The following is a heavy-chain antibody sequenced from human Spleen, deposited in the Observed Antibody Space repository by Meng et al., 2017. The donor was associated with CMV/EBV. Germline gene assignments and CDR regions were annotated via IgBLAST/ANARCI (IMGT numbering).Heavy chain of an antibody. V-gene: IGHV4-59*01. Sequence: TCTGSGGSISSYYWSWIRQPPGKGLEWIGYIYYSGSTNYNPSLKSRVTISVDTSKNQFSLKLSSVTAADTAVYYCARDSGVRGVISPWGQGTLVTVSS. CDR1: GGSISSYY. J-gene: IGHJ5*02. CDR3: ARDSGVRGVISP. D-gene: IGHD3-10*01. CDR2: IYYSGST.